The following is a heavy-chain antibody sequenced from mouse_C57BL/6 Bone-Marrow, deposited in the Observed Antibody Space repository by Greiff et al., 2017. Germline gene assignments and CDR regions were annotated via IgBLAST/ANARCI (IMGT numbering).Heavy chain of an antibody. Sequence: QVQLQQPGTELVKPGASVKLSCKASGYTFTSYWMHWVKQRPGQGLEWIGNINPSNGGTNYNEKFKSKATLTVDKSSSTAYMQLSSLTSEDSAVYYCARGAFYYSNPYYYARDYWGQGTSVTVSS. CDR2: INPSNGGT. V-gene: IGHV1-53*01. CDR3: ARGAFYYSNPYYYARDY. D-gene: IGHD2-5*01. J-gene: IGHJ4*01. CDR1: GYTFTSYW.